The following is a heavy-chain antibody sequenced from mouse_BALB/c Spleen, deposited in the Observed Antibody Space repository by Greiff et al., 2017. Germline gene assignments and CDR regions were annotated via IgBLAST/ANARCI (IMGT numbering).Heavy chain of an antibody. CDR3: TRDLTTVVATSYWYFDV. J-gene: IGHJ1*01. CDR2: ISSGGSYT. Sequence: EVQVVESGGGLVKPGGSLKLSCAASGFTFSSYTMSWVRQTPEKRLEWVATISSGGSYTYYPDSVKGRFTISRDNAKNTLYLQMSSLKSEDTAMYYCTRDLTTVVATSYWYFDVWGAGTTVTVSS. V-gene: IGHV5-6-4*01. D-gene: IGHD1-1*01. CDR1: GFTFSSYT.